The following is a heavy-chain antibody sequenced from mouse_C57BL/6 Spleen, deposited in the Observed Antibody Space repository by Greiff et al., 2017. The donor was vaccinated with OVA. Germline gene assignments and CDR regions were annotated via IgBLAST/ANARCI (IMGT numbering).Heavy chain of an antibody. CDR3: AKGDGSCSFDY. Sequence: VQLQQSGPGLVAPSQSLSITCTASGFSLTSYCVSWVRQPPGKGLEWLGVIWGDGGTNYYSALISRLGISKDNSKCQVFLKLNSLQADDAATCYCAKGDGSCSFDYWGQGTTLTVSS. CDR2: IWGDGGT. V-gene: IGHV2-3*01. CDR1: GFSLTSYC. D-gene: IGHD1-1*01. J-gene: IGHJ2*01.